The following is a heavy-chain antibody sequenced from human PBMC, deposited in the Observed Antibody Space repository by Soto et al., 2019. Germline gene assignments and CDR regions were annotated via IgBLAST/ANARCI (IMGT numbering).Heavy chain of an antibody. V-gene: IGHV3-23*01. CDR2: ISGSGGST. J-gene: IGHJ5*01. CDR1: GFTFSSYA. D-gene: IGHD2-2*01. Sequence: SLRLSCVASGFTFSSYAVSWFRQAPGKGLEWVSAISGSGGSTYYADSVKGRFTISRDNSKNTVFLQVNSLRAEDTAIYYYAKTGQVVVVPADKNWRDSWGKGNLVTVCS. CDR3: AKTGQVVVVPADKNWRDS.